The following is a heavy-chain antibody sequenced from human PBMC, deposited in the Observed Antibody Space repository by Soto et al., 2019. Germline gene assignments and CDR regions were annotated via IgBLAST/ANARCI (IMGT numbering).Heavy chain of an antibody. J-gene: IGHJ4*02. CDR3: ARVGRGYYDSKSSGDY. Sequence: QVQLVQSGAEVNKPGSSVKVSCKASGGTFSSYAISWVRQAPGQGLEWMGGIIPIFGTANYAQKFQGRVTITADEYTSIAYMEVSSMRSEDTAVYYCARVGRGYYDSKSSGDYWGQGTLVTVSS. V-gene: IGHV1-69*01. D-gene: IGHD3-22*01. CDR2: IIPIFGTA. CDR1: GGTFSSYA.